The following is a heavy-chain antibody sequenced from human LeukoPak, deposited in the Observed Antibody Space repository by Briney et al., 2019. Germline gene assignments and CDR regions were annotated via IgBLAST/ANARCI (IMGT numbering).Heavy chain of an antibody. V-gene: IGHV1-3*01. CDR3: ARVASGSYFFGGFFDY. D-gene: IGHD1-26*01. J-gene: IGHJ4*02. Sequence: ASVKVSCKASGYTFTSYAMHWVRQAPGQRLEWMGWINAGNGNTKYSQKFQGRVTITRDTSASTAYMELSSLRSEDTAVYYCARVASGSYFFGGFFDYWGQGTLVTVSS. CDR1: GYTFTSYA. CDR2: INAGNGNT.